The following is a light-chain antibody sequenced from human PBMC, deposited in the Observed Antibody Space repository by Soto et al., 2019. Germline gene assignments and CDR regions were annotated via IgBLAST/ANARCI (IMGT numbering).Light chain of an antibody. V-gene: IGKV3-20*01. Sequence: DIVLTQSPGTLSLSPGERATLSCRASQSVSSSYFALYQQKPGQAPRLLIYAASRRASGIPDRFSGSGSATDFTLNINRLEPEDFAVYYYQQYGALPYTFGQGTKLEIK. CDR3: QQYGALPYT. CDR1: QSVSSSY. J-gene: IGKJ2*01. CDR2: AAS.